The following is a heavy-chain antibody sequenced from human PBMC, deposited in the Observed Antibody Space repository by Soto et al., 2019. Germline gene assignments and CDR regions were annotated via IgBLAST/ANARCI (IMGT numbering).Heavy chain of an antibody. CDR3: AREEVDFWSGYYTVDY. D-gene: IGHD3-3*01. J-gene: IGHJ4*02. CDR1: GFTFSSYS. Sequence: EVQLVESGGGLVKPGGSLRLSCAASGFTFSSYSMNWVRQAPGKGLEWVSSISSSSSYIYYADSVKGRFTISRDNAKNSLYLQMNSLRAEDTAVYYCAREEVDFWSGYYTVDYWGQGTLVTVSS. CDR2: ISSSSSYI. V-gene: IGHV3-21*01.